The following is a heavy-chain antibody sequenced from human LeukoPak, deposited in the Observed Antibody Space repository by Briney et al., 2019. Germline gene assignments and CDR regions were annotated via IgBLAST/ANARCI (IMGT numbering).Heavy chain of an antibody. CDR3: ASGSDSIYGLKFYFDF. CDR2: INPNSGGT. D-gene: IGHD3-10*01. J-gene: IGHJ4*02. Sequence: ASVKVSCKASGHTFTGYYMHWVRQAPGQGLEWMGWINPNSGGTNYAQKLQGRVTMTTDTSTSTAYMEVRSLRSDDTAVYYCASGSDSIYGLKFYFDFWGQGTLVTVSS. CDR1: GHTFTGYY. V-gene: IGHV1-2*02.